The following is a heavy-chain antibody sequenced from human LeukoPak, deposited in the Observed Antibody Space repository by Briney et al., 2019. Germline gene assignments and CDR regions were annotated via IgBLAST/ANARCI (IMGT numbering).Heavy chain of an antibody. Sequence: SETLSLTCAVYGGSFSGYYWSWIRQPPGKGLEWIGEINHSGSTNYNPSLKSRVTISIDTSKNQFSLEMNSVTAADTAVYYCARCFYGSGSYHNHPNFDYWGQGTLVTVSS. V-gene: IGHV4-34*01. J-gene: IGHJ4*02. CDR2: INHSGST. D-gene: IGHD3-10*01. CDR3: ARCFYGSGSYHNHPNFDY. CDR1: GGSFSGYY.